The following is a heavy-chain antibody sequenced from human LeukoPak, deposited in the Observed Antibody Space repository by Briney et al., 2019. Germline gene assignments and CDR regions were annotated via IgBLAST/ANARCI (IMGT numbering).Heavy chain of an antibody. CDR1: GGTFSSYA. CDR2: IIPIFGTA. CDR3: ARDRRYDFWSGYYPYYYYYMDV. Sequence: ASVKVSCKASGGTFSSYAISWVRQAPGQGLEWMGGIIPIFGTANYAQKFQGRVTITADKSTSTAYMELSSLRSEDTAVYYCARDRRYDFWSGYYPYYYYYMDVWGKGTTVTVSS. D-gene: IGHD3-3*01. J-gene: IGHJ6*03. V-gene: IGHV1-69*06.